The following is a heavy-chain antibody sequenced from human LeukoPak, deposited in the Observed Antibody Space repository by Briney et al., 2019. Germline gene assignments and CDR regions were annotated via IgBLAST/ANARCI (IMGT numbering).Heavy chain of an antibody. J-gene: IGHJ3*02. V-gene: IGHV3-23*01. CDR1: GFTFSTYA. Sequence: QPGGSLRLSCAASGFTFSTYAMTGVRQAPGKGLEWVSSISGSGAGKFYAAPVKGRFTTSRDNSKTTLYVQMNSLRAEDTAVYYCAKAAYGDYAGAFDIWGQGTMVIVSS. D-gene: IGHD4-17*01. CDR2: ISGSGAGK. CDR3: AKAAYGDYAGAFDI.